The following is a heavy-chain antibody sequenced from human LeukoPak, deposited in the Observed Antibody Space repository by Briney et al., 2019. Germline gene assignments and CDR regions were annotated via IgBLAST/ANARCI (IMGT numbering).Heavy chain of an antibody. CDR1: GFTSSNAW. CDR2: IKSKTDGGTT. J-gene: IGHJ3*02. Sequence: GGSLRLSCAASGFTSSNAWMSWVRQAPGKGLEWVGRIKSKTDGGTTDYAAPVKGRFTISRDDSTNTLYLQVNSLKTEDTAVYYCTTGLSVGGAFDIWGQGTMVTVSS. V-gene: IGHV3-15*01. CDR3: TTGLSVGGAFDI. D-gene: IGHD3-16*01.